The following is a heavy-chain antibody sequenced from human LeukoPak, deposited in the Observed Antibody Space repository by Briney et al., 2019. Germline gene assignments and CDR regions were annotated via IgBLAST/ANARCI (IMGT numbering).Heavy chain of an antibody. J-gene: IGHJ3*02. CDR3: ARKTYHAAFDI. CDR1: GFTFSSYA. Sequence: GGSLRLSCAASGFTFSSYAMSWVRQAPGKGLEWVSAISDSGGSTYYADSVKGRFSISRDNSKNTLYLQMNSLRAEDTAVYYCARKTYHAAFDIWGQGTMVTVSS. D-gene: IGHD2-2*01. V-gene: IGHV3-23*01. CDR2: ISDSGGST.